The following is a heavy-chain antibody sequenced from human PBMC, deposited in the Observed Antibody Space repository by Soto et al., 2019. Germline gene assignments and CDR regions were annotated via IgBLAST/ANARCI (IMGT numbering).Heavy chain of an antibody. J-gene: IGHJ3*02. Sequence: GASVKVSCKVSGYTLTELSMHWVRQAPGKGLEWMGGFDPKDGETIYAQKFQGRVTMTEDTSTDTAYMELSSLRSEDTAVYYCATSFGVPVDAFDIWGQGTMVTVSS. D-gene: IGHD3-16*01. V-gene: IGHV1-24*01. CDR1: GYTLTELS. CDR3: ATSFGVPVDAFDI. CDR2: FDPKDGET.